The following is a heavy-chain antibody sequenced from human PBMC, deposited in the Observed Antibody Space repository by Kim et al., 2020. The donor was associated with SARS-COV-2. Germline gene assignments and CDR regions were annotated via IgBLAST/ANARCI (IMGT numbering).Heavy chain of an antibody. V-gene: IGHV4-31*03. Sequence: SETLSLTCTVSGGSISSGGYYWSWIRQHPGKGLEWIGYIYYSGSTYYNPSPKSRVTIAVDTSKNQFSLKLSSVTAADTAVYYCAREFKDYDSSGYSYYFDYWGQGTLVPVSS. D-gene: IGHD3-22*01. CDR2: IYYSGST. J-gene: IGHJ4*02. CDR1: GGSISSGGYY. CDR3: AREFKDYDSSGYSYYFDY.